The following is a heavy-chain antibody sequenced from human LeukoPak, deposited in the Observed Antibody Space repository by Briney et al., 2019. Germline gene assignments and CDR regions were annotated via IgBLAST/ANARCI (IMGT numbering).Heavy chain of an antibody. D-gene: IGHD4-17*01. CDR1: GFTFSSYS. V-gene: IGHV3-66*01. Sequence: GGSLRLSCAASGFTFSSYSMNWVRQAPGKGLEWVSVIYSGGSTYYADSVKGRFTISRDNSKNTLYLQMNSLRAEDTAVYYCARAYDYGDFHFDYWGQGTLVTVSS. CDR3: ARAYDYGDFHFDY. CDR2: IYSGGST. J-gene: IGHJ4*02.